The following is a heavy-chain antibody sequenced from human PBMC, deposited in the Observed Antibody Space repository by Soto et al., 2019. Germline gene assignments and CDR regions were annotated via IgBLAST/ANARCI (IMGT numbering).Heavy chain of an antibody. D-gene: IGHD6-19*01. V-gene: IGHV4-34*01. CDR3: ARPTRQWLGLRYYYGMDV. Sequence: QVQLQQWGAGLLKPSETLSLTCAVYGGSFSGYYWSWIRQPPGKGLEWIGEINHSGSTNYNPSLKSRVTISVDTSKNHFSLKLSSVTAADTAVYYCARPTRQWLGLRYYYGMDVWGQGTTVTVS. J-gene: IGHJ6*02. CDR1: GGSFSGYY. CDR2: INHSGST.